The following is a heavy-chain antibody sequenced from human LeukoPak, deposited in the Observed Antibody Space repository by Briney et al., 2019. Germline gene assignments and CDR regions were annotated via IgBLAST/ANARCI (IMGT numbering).Heavy chain of an antibody. CDR3: ARGRPHGNDY. Sequence: GGSLRLSCAASRFIFSGYAMTWVRQAPGKGLEWVAVIWYDGNNEFYGDSVKGRFTISRDNSKNTLYLQMNSLRVEDTAVYYCARGRPHGNDYWGQGTLVTVSS. CDR1: RFIFSGYA. CDR2: IWYDGNNE. J-gene: IGHJ4*02. D-gene: IGHD4-23*01. V-gene: IGHV3-33*08.